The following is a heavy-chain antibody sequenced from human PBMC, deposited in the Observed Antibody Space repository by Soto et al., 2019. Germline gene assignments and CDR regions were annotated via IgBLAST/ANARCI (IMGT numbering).Heavy chain of an antibody. Sequence: ASVKVSCKASGYTFTSYGISWVRQAPGQGLEWMGWISAYNGNTNYAQKLQGRVTMTTDKSTSTAYMELSSLRSEDTAVYYCARDLFLGYCSGGSCRPYYGMDVWGQGTTVTVSS. CDR1: GYTFTSYG. D-gene: IGHD2-15*01. V-gene: IGHV1-18*01. J-gene: IGHJ6*02. CDR3: ARDLFLGYCSGGSCRPYYGMDV. CDR2: ISAYNGNT.